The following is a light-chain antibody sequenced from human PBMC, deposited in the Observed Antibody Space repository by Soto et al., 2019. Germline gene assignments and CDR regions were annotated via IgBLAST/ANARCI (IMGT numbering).Light chain of an antibody. CDR2: AIS. CDR3: LQHNDYPYT. V-gene: IGKV1-17*01. Sequence: DIQMTQSPSYLSASVGDSVTITCRASQDISDDLGWYQQKPGKAPKRLIYAISSLQSGVPSRFSGSGSGTEFSLTITSLQPEDFATYYCLQHNDYPYTFGQGTKLAI. CDR1: QDISDD. J-gene: IGKJ2*01.